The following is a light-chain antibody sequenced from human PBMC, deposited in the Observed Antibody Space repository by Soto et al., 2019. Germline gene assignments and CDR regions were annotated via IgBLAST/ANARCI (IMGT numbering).Light chain of an antibody. CDR2: AAS. J-gene: IGKJ1*01. CDR1: QSMSNY. V-gene: IGKV1-39*01. CDR3: QQSYSTPRT. Sequence: DLQMTQSPSSLSASIGDRVTITCRANQSMSNYLNWYQQKPGKAPVLLISAASTLQSGVPSRFSGSGSGTDFTLTISSLQPEDFATYYCQQSYSTPRTFGQGTKVEI.